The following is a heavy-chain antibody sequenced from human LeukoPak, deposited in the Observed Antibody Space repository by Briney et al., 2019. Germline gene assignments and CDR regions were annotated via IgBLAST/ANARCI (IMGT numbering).Heavy chain of an antibody. CDR1: GFTFSSYG. Sequence: PGGSLRLSCAASGFTFSSYGMHWVRQAPGKGLEWVAVIWYDGSNKYYADSVKGRFTISRDNSKNTLYLQMNSLRAEDTAVYYCAKEDRHDYYDSSGYIDYWGQGTLVTVSS. V-gene: IGHV3-33*06. D-gene: IGHD3-22*01. CDR3: AKEDRHDYYDSSGYIDY. J-gene: IGHJ4*02. CDR2: IWYDGSNK.